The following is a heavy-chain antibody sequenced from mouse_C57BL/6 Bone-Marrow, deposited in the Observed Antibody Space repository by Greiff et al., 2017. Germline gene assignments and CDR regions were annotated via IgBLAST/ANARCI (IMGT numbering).Heavy chain of an antibody. J-gene: IGHJ4*01. CDR2: INPSSGYT. CDR1: GYTFTSYW. CDR3: ERYSNYYSYYAMDY. V-gene: IGHV1-7*01. Sequence: QVQLKQSGAELAKPGASVQLSCKASGYTFTSYWMHWVKQRPGQGLEWIGYINPSSGYTKYNQKFKDKATLTADKSSSTAYMQLSSLTYEDSAVYYCERYSNYYSYYAMDYWGQGTSGTVSS. D-gene: IGHD2-5*01.